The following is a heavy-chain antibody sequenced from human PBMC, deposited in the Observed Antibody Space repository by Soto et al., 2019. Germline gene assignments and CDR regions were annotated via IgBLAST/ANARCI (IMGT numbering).Heavy chain of an antibody. D-gene: IGHD3-10*01. J-gene: IGHJ5*02. CDR1: GGSISSGGYY. Sequence: SETLSLTCTVSGGSISSGGYYWSWIRQHPGKGLEWIGYIYYGGSTYYNPSLKSRVTISVDTSKNQFSLKLSSVTAADTAVYYCATEMVRGVIKWFDPWGQGTLVTVSS. CDR3: ATEMVRGVIKWFDP. V-gene: IGHV4-31*03. CDR2: IYYGGST.